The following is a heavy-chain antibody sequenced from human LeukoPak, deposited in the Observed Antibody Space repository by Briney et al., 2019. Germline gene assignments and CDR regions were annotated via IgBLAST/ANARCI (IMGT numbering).Heavy chain of an antibody. V-gene: IGHV1-18*01. D-gene: IGHD2-2*01. CDR3: ARGSCSSTSCYSSY. J-gene: IGHJ4*02. Sequence: APVKVSCKASGYTFTSYGISWVRQAPGQGLEWMGWISAYNGNTNYAQKLQGRVTMTTDTSTSTAYMELRSLRSDDTAVYYCARGSCSSTSCYSSYWGQGTLVTVSS. CDR2: ISAYNGNT. CDR1: GYTFTSYG.